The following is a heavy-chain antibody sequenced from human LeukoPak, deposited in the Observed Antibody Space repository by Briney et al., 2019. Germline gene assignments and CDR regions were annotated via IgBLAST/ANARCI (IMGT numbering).Heavy chain of an antibody. CDR2: INSDGSST. J-gene: IGHJ4*02. V-gene: IGHV3-74*01. Sequence: PGGTLRLSCAASGFTFSSYGMSWVRQAPGKGLVWVSRINSDGSSTSYADSVKGRFTISRDNAKNTLYLQMNSLRAEDTAVYYCARDTYDFWSGYYTDYWGQGTLVTVSS. CDR1: GFTFSSYG. D-gene: IGHD3-3*01. CDR3: ARDTYDFWSGYYTDY.